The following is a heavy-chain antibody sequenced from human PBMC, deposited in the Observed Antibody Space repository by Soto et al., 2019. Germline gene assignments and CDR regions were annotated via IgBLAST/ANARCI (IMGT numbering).Heavy chain of an antibody. V-gene: IGHV3-21*06. D-gene: IGHD3-22*01. CDR1: GFTFNSYP. Sequence: GGSLRLSCVASGFTFNSYPMKWVRQAPGKGLEWVASISDSSYHIYYADSVKGRFTISRDNAKNSVYLEMNSLRVEDTALYYCAREAGSGYYPGWLHPWGQGTQVTVSS. J-gene: IGHJ5*02. CDR3: AREAGSGYYPGWLHP. CDR2: ISDSSYHI.